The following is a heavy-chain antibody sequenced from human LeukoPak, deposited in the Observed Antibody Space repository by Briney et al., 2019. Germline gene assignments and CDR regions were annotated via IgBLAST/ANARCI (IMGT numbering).Heavy chain of an antibody. CDR3: ARAVRTYDSSGDYLDAFDI. D-gene: IGHD3-22*01. V-gene: IGHV3-74*01. J-gene: IGHJ3*02. Sequence: RGSLRLSCAASGFTFSTYWAHWVRQAPGKGLAWVSRITSDGSTTSYADSVKGRFTISRDNTKNTLYLQMKSLRAEDTAVYYCARAVRTYDSSGDYLDAFDIWGQGTMVTVSS. CDR1: GFTFSTYW. CDR2: ITSDGSTT.